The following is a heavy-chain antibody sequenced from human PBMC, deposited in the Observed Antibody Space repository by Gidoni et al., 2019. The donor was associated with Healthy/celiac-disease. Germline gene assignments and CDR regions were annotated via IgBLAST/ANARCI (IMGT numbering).Heavy chain of an antibody. V-gene: IGHV4-61*02. J-gene: IGHJ4*02. D-gene: IGHD1-26*01. CDR2: IYTSGST. Sequence: QVQLQESGPGLVTPSQTLSLTCTFAGGSISSGSYYWSWIRQPAGKGLEWIGRIYTSGSTNYNPSLKSRVTISVDTSKNQFSLKLSSVTAADTAVYYCARDQGGSYFFDYWGQGTLVTVSS. CDR3: ARDQGGSYFFDY. CDR1: GGSISSGSYY.